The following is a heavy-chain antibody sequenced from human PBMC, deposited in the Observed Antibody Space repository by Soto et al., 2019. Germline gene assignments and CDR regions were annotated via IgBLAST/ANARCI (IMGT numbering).Heavy chain of an antibody. V-gene: IGHV3-64*02. CDR3: ARDVGFGSGSDGPSRFDP. CDR1: GFTFSHYT. CDR2: ITINGGST. J-gene: IGHJ5*02. D-gene: IGHD3-10*01. Sequence: GGSLRLSCAASGFTFSHYTMHWVRQAPGKGLEYVSSITINGGSTYYADSVKGRFTISRDNSKNTVYLQMGSLRAEDMAVYYCARDVGFGSGSDGPSRFDPWGQGTLVTVSS.